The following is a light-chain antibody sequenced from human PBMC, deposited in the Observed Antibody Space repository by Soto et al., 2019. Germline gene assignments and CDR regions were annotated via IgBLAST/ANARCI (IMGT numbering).Light chain of an antibody. CDR2: WAS. Sequence: DIVMTQSPDSLAVSPGERATINCKSSQSLVHSSNNKNYLIWYQQKPGKPPKLLIYWASTRESGVPERFSGSGSGTDFTLTISSLQTDDAAVYFGQQYYSSPVTFGGGTKGEIK. J-gene: IGKJ4*01. CDR1: QSLVHSSNNKNY. V-gene: IGKV4-1*01. CDR3: QQYYSSPVT.